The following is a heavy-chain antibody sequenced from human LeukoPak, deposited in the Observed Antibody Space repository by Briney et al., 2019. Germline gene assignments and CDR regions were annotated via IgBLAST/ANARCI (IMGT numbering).Heavy chain of an antibody. V-gene: IGHV4-39*01. CDR3: TRESSSSPDS. CDR1: GGSISSSSYY. D-gene: IGHD6-6*01. CDR2: IYYSGST. Sequence: KPSEPLSLTCTVSGGSISSSSYYWGWVRQPPGNGLEWIGSIYYSGSTSYKPSLKSRLTISLDTSKNQFSLKVSSVTAADTAIYYCTRESSSSPDSWGQGTLVTVSS. J-gene: IGHJ5*01.